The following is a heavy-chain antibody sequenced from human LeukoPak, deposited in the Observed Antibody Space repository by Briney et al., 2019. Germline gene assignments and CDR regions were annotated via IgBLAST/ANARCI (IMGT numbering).Heavy chain of an antibody. CDR2: IRGQDDSYAT. CDR1: GFTFSGSA. D-gene: IGHD3-10*01. Sequence: AGGSLRLSCAASGFTFSGSAMHWVRQASGKGLEWVGRIRGQDDSYATAYAASVKGRFTISRDDSKNTAYLQMDSLKTEDTAVYYCTGNYYGSGSYADFDYWGQGTLVTVSS. V-gene: IGHV3-73*01. CDR3: TGNYYGSGSYADFDY. J-gene: IGHJ4*02.